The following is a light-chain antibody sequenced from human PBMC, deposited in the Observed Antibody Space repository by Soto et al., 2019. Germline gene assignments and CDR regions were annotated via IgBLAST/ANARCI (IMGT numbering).Light chain of an antibody. CDR1: SSDVGAYNY. J-gene: IGLJ1*01. CDR3: SSYTSSSTLV. CDR2: EVS. Sequence: QSALTQPASVSGSPGQSITISCTGTSSDVGAYNYVSWYQQHPGKAPKLMIYEVSNRPSGVSNRFSGSESGNTASLTISGLQAEDEADYYCSSYTSSSTLVFGTGTKLTVL. V-gene: IGLV2-14*01.